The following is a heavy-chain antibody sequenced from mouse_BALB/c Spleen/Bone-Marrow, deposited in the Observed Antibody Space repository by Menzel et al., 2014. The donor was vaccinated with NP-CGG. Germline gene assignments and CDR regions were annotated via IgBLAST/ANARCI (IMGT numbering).Heavy chain of an antibody. CDR1: GYTFTSYW. J-gene: IGHJ1*01. CDR3: TRGDGNYWYFDV. D-gene: IGHD2-1*01. CDR2: IYPGSGST. V-gene: IGHV1S22*01. Sequence: KQSGSELVRPGASVKLSCKASGYTFTSYWMHWVKQRHGQGLEWLGNIYPGSGSTNYDEKFKSKGTLTVDTSSSTAYMHLSSLTSEDSAVYYCTRGDGNYWYFDVWGAATTVTVSS.